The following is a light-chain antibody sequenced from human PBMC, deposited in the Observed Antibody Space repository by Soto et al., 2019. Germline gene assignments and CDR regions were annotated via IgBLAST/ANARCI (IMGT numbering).Light chain of an antibody. Sequence: DIQMTQSPSSLSASVGDRVTITCRASQGISNSLAWYQQKPGKAPKLLIYTASTLQTGVPSRVSGRGFGTDFSLTITSLQPEDVATYYCQKYNSAPHTFGGGTKVEIK. CDR1: QGISNS. CDR3: QKYNSAPHT. J-gene: IGKJ4*01. V-gene: IGKV1-27*01. CDR2: TAS.